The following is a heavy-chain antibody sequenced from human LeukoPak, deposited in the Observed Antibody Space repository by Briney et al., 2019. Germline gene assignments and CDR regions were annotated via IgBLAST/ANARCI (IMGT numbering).Heavy chain of an antibody. Sequence: SETLFLTCTVSGGSMSNYYWSWIRQPAGKGLEWVGHIYTSGTTSYNPPLKSRVTMSVDTSNNQFSLKVTSVTAADTAVYFCARGGNYWDAFDIWGQGTMVTVSS. V-gene: IGHV4-4*07. CDR1: GGSMSNYY. CDR2: IYTSGTT. D-gene: IGHD1-26*01. J-gene: IGHJ3*02. CDR3: ARGGNYWDAFDI.